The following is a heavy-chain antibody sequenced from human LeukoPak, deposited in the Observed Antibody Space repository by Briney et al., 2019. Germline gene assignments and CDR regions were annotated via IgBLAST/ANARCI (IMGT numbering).Heavy chain of an antibody. CDR1: GFTFSSYS. Sequence: PGGSLRLSCAASGFTFSSYSTNWVRQAPGKGLEWVSSISSSSNYIYYADSVKGRFTISRDNAKNSLYLQMNSLRGEDTAVYYCARESGSGDAFDIWGQGTMVTVSS. J-gene: IGHJ3*02. CDR3: ARESGSGDAFDI. CDR2: ISSSSNYI. V-gene: IGHV3-21*01. D-gene: IGHD1-26*01.